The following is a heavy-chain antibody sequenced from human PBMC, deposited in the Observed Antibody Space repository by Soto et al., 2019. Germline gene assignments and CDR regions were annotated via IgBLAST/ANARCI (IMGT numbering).Heavy chain of an antibody. Sequence: ASVKFSCKASGYTFTGYYMHWVRQAPVQGLEWMGWINPNSGGTNYAQNFQGWVTMTRDTSISTAYMELSRLRSDDTAVYYCARDRSYQLLYTPYYYYYYGMDVWGQGTTVTVSS. CDR2: INPNSGGT. D-gene: IGHD2-2*02. CDR3: ARDRSYQLLYTPYYYYYYGMDV. J-gene: IGHJ6*02. CDR1: GYTFTGYY. V-gene: IGHV1-2*04.